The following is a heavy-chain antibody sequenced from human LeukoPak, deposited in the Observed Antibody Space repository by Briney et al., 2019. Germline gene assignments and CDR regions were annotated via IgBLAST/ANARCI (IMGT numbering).Heavy chain of an antibody. Sequence: PGGSLRLSCAASGFTFSSYSMNWVRQAPGKGLEWVSSISSSSSYIYYADSVKGRFTISRDNAKNSLYLQMNSLRAEDTAVYYCARGTYYYDSSGYSYYWGQGTLVTVSS. V-gene: IGHV3-21*01. J-gene: IGHJ4*02. CDR1: GFTFSSYS. CDR3: ARGTYYYDSSGYSYY. CDR2: ISSSSSYI. D-gene: IGHD3-22*01.